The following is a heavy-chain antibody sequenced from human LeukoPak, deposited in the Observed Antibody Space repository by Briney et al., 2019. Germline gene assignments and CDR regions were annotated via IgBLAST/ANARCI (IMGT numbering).Heavy chain of an antibody. CDR3: ARLWYSSGWYANYFDY. J-gene: IGHJ4*02. D-gene: IGHD6-19*01. CDR2: IYYSGST. CDR1: GGSINSYY. V-gene: IGHV4-59*08. Sequence: SETLSLTCTVSGGSINSYYWSLIRQPPGKGLEWIGYIYYSGSTNYNPSLKSRVTISVDTSKNQFSLKLSSVTAADTAVYYCARLWYSSGWYANYFDYWGQGTLVTVSS.